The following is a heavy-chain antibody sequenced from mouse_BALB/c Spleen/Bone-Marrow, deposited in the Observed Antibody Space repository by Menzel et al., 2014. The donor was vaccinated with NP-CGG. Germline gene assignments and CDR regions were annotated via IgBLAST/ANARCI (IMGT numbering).Heavy chain of an antibody. J-gene: IGHJ3*01. Sequence: EVMLVESGGGLVKSGGSLKLSCAASGFTFNSYGMSWVRQTPEKRLVWVATISGGGSYTFYPDSVKGRFTISRDNAKNNLYLQLSSLRSEDTALYYCARHAYYDQTEVSFVYWGQGTLVTVSA. D-gene: IGHD2-4*01. CDR2: ISGGGSYT. V-gene: IGHV5-9-2*01. CDR3: ARHAYYDQTEVSFVY. CDR1: GFTFNSYG.